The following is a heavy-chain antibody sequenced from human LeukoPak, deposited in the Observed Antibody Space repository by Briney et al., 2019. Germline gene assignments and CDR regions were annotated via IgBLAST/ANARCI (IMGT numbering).Heavy chain of an antibody. J-gene: IGHJ4*02. CDR1: GGSISSSSYY. CDR2: IYYSGST. Sequence: SETLSLTCTVSGGSISSSSYYWGWIRQPPGKGLEWIGSIYYSGSTYYNPSLKSRVTISVDTSKNQFSLKLSSVTAADTAVYYCARLGYALMVFVFDYWGQGTLVTVSS. D-gene: IGHD2-8*01. V-gene: IGHV4-39*01. CDR3: ARLGYALMVFVFDY.